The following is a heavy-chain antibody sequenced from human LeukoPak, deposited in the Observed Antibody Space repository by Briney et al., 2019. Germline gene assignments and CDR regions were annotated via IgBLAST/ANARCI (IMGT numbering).Heavy chain of an antibody. J-gene: IGHJ4*02. D-gene: IGHD3-10*01. CDR3: ARDNGSGSRLDY. CDR1: GFTFNNYA. V-gene: IGHV3-23*01. CDR2: IISSGGRT. Sequence: QPGGSLRLSCAASGFTFNNYAMTWVRQAPGKGLEWVSAIISSGGRTNYADSVKGRFTISRDNSKNTLYLQMNSLRAEDTAVYYCARDNGSGSRLDYWGQGTLVTVSS.